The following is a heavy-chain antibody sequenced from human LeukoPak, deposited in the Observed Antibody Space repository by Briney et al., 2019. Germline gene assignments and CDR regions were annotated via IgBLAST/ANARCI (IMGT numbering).Heavy chain of an antibody. V-gene: IGHV1-46*01. CDR1: GYTFTSYY. D-gene: IGHD1-26*01. CDR2: INPSGGST. J-gene: IGHJ6*02. CDR3: ARDLSGSYYHFYYYYGMDV. Sequence: ASVKVSCKASGYTFTSYYMHWVRQAPGQGLEWMGIINPSGGSTSYAQKFQGRVTMTRDTSTSTVYMELSSLRSEDTAVYYCARDLSGSYYHFYYYYGMDVWGQGTTVTVSS.